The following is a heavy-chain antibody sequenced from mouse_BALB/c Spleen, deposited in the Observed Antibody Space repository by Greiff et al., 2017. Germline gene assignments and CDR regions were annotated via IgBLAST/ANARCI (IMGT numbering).Heavy chain of an antibody. CDR2: INPYNDGT. V-gene: IGHV1-14*01. CDR3: ASGNEPAWFAY. CDR1: GYTFTSYV. J-gene: IGHJ3*01. Sequence: EVKLMESGPELVKPGASVKMSCKASGYTFTSYVMHWVKQKPGQGLEWIGYINPYNDGTKYNEKFKGKATLTSDKSSSTAYMELSSLTSEDSAVYYCASGNEPAWFAYWGQGTLVTVSA.